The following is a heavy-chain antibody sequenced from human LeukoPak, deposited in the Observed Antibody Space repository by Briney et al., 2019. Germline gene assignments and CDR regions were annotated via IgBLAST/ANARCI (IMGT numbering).Heavy chain of an antibody. J-gene: IGHJ4*02. V-gene: IGHV3-66*01. CDR3: ASTFYGDSPPY. Sequence: PGGSLRLSCAASGFTVSSNYMSWVRQAPGKGLEWVSVIYSGGSIYYADSVKGRFTISRDNSKNTLYLQMNSLRAEDTAVYYCASTFYGDSPPYWGQGTLVTVSS. CDR1: GFTVSSNY. D-gene: IGHD4-17*01. CDR2: IYSGGSI.